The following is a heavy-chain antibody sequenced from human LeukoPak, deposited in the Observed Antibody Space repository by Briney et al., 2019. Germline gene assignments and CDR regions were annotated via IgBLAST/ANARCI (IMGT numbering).Heavy chain of an antibody. J-gene: IGHJ1*01. D-gene: IGHD6-19*01. CDR1: GFPFSSHG. Sequence: PGGSLRLSCEASGFPFSSHGMHWVRQAPGKGLEWVAFIWYDGSDNYYAESVKGRFTISRDNSKNTLYLQMNSLRAEDTAAYYCARDFAAYGSGIFQHWGQGTLVTVSS. V-gene: IGHV3-33*01. CDR3: ARDFAAYGSGIFQH. CDR2: IWYDGSDN.